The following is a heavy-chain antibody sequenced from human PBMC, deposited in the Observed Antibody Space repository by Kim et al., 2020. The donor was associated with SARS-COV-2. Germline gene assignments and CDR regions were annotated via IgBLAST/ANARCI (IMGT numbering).Heavy chain of an antibody. D-gene: IGHD3-3*01. V-gene: IGHV3-23*01. CDR3: AGRFLEWLLYENWFDP. CDR1: GFTLSSYA. CDR2: ISGSGGST. Sequence: GGSLRLSCAASGFTLSSYAMSWVRQAPGKGLEWVSAISGSGGSTYYADSVKGRFTISRDNSKNTLYLQMNSLRAEDTAVYYCAGRFLEWLLYENWFDPWGQGTLVTVSS. J-gene: IGHJ5*02.